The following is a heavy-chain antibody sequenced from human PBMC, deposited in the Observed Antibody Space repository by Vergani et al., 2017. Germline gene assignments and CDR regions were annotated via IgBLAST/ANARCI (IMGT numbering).Heavy chain of an antibody. D-gene: IGHD3-10*01. V-gene: IGHV5-51*01. Sequence: EVQLVQSGAEVKKPGESLKISCKGSGYSFTSYWIGWVRQMPGKGLEWMGIIYPGDSDTRYSPSFQGQVTISADKSISPAYLQWSSLKASDTAMYYCARRRHNYGSGSPYWYFDLWGRGTLVTVSS. CDR3: ARRRHNYGSGSPYWYFDL. J-gene: IGHJ2*01. CDR1: GYSFTSYW. CDR2: IYPGDSDT.